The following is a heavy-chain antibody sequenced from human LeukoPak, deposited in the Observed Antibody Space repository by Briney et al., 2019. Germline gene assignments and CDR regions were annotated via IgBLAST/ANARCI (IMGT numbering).Heavy chain of an antibody. CDR2: ITIRGHTK. CDR1: GFAFSPYE. J-gene: IGHJ5*02. V-gene: IGHV3-48*03. Sequence: GGSLRLSCAASGFAFSPYEMSWVRQAPGEGLEWIADITIRGHTKNYADSVKGRFTTSRHNARSSLYLQMNTLRVEDTGVFYCARGDPHADLWGQGTLVTVSS. CDR3: ARGDPHADL.